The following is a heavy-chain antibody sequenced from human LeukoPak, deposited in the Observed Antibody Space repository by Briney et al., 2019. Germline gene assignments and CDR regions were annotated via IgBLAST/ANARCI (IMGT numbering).Heavy chain of an antibody. CDR3: ARVRRSGELLDAGRYNWFDP. D-gene: IGHD3-10*01. CDR1: GYTFTSYY. J-gene: IGHJ5*02. Sequence: ASVKVSCKASGYTFTSYYMHWVRQAPGQGLEWMGMINPGGGGTTYAQKFQGRVTMTRDTSTSTVYMELSRLKSEDTAVYYCARVRRSGELLDAGRYNWFDPWGQGTLVTVSS. V-gene: IGHV1-46*01. CDR2: INPGGGGT.